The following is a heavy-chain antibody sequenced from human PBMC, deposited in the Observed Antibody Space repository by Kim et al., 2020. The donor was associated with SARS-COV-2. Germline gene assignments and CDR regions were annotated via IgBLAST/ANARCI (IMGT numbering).Heavy chain of an antibody. CDR2: IYYSGST. V-gene: IGHV4-59*01. CDR1: GGSMSSYY. Sequence: SETLSLTCTVSGGSMSSYYWSWIRQPPGKGLEYIGYIYYSGSTNYNPSLKSRVTISVDTSKNQFSLRLSSVTAADTAVYYCARGPPHKEWSWSAAPATRIHGLDVWGQGTTVTVSS. CDR3: ARGPPHKEWSWSAAPATRIHGLDV. J-gene: IGHJ6*02. D-gene: IGHD2-15*01.